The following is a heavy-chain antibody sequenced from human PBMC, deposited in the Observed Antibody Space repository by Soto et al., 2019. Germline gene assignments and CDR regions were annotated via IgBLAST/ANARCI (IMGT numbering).Heavy chain of an antibody. Sequence: QVQLVESGGGVVQPGRSLRLSCAASGFTFSSYAMHWVRQAPGKGLEWVAVISYDGSNKYYADSVKGRFTISRDNSKNXPYLQMNSLRAEDTAVYYCARERAPLIVLMVYALDYWGQGTLVTVSS. V-gene: IGHV3-30-3*01. D-gene: IGHD2-8*01. CDR1: GFTFSSYA. CDR3: ARERAPLIVLMVYALDY. CDR2: ISYDGSNK. J-gene: IGHJ4*02.